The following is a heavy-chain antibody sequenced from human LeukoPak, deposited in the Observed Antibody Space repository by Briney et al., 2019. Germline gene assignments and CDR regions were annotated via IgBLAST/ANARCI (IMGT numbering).Heavy chain of an antibody. J-gene: IGHJ4*02. D-gene: IGHD3-10*01. V-gene: IGHV4-61*02. CDR2: IYTSGST. Sequence: SSQTLSLTCTVSGRSISSGSYFCSWIRQPAGKGLEWIGRIYTSGSTNYNPSLKSRVTISVDTSKNQFSLKLSSVTAADTAVYYCAREFQLLWFGELSFYFDYWGQGTLVTVSS. CDR1: GRSISSGSYF. CDR3: AREFQLLWFGELSFYFDY.